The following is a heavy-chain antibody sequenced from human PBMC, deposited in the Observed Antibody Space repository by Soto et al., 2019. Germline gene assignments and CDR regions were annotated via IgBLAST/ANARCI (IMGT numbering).Heavy chain of an antibody. CDR2: IRSKAYGGTT. D-gene: IGHD2-15*01. J-gene: IGHJ4*02. Sequence: GGSLRLSCTASGFTFGDYAMSWFRQAPGKGLEWVGFIRSKAYGGTTEYAASVKGRFTISRDDSKSIAYLQMNSLKTEDTAVYYCTRGYCSGGSCYHFVDYWGQGTLVTVSS. V-gene: IGHV3-49*03. CDR3: TRGYCSGGSCYHFVDY. CDR1: GFTFGDYA.